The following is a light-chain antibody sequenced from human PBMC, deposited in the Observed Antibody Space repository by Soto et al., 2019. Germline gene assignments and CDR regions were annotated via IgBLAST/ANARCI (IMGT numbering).Light chain of an antibody. V-gene: IGLV7-46*01. J-gene: IGLJ2*01. CDR3: LLSYSAIGV. CDR1: TGAVTSGHY. CDR2: DTS. Sequence: QAVVTQEPSLTVSPGGTVTLTCGSSTGAVTSGHYPDWFQQKPGQAPRTLISDTSNKHSYTPALFSGSLLGGKAALTLAGAQPEDEADYYCLLSYSAIGVFGGGTKVPVL.